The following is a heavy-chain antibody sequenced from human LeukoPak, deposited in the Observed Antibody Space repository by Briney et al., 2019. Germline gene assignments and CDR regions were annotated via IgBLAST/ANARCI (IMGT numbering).Heavy chain of an antibody. D-gene: IGHD6-13*01. J-gene: IGHJ6*03. CDR1: GFTFSDYY. Sequence: GGSLRLSCAASGFTFSDYYMSWIRQAPGKGLEWVSYISSSGSTIYYADSVKGRFTISRDNAKNLLYLQMNSLRAEDTAVYYCARDNQAAGYYYYYYYMDVWGKGTTVTIPS. CDR3: ARDNQAAGYYYYYYYMDV. CDR2: ISSSGSTI. V-gene: IGHV3-11*01.